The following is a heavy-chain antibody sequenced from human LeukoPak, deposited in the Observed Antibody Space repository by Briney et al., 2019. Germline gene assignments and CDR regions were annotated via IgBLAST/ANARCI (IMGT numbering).Heavy chain of an antibody. J-gene: IGHJ4*02. CDR1: GYTFTGYS. D-gene: IGHD2-2*01. V-gene: IGHV1-2*02. CDR3: ARGGDIVVVPAAHPYFDY. Sequence: GASVKVSCKASGYTFTGYSIHWVRQAPEQGLEWMGWITPNSGDTNYAQKFRGSVTMTRDTSISTAYMEVSRLRSDDTAVYYCARGGDIVVVPAAHPYFDYWGQGTLVTVSS. CDR2: ITPNSGDT.